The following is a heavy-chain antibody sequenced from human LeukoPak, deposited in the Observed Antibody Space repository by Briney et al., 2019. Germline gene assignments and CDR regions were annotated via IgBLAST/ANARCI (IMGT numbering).Heavy chain of an antibody. Sequence: ASVKVSCKASGYTFTSSDINWVRQATGQGLEWMGWMNPNSGNTGYAQKFQGRVTMTRNTSISTAYMELSSLRSEDTAVYYCAREWADSDAFDIWGQGTMVTVSS. D-gene: IGHD3-22*01. J-gene: IGHJ3*02. V-gene: IGHV1-8*01. CDR2: MNPNSGNT. CDR3: AREWADSDAFDI. CDR1: GYTFTSSD.